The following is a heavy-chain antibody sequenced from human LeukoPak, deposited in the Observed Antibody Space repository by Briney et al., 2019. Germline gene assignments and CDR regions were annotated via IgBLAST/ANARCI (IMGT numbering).Heavy chain of an antibody. CDR2: IGPTGFDR. Sequence: AGGSLRLSCTPSGLTFSTSGFNWVRPAPGKGLEWVASIGPTGFDRYHADSIKGRFTISRDNANNFLYLQMDSLRAEDTAVYYCATETNGRHYDYWGQGTLLTVSS. J-gene: IGHJ4*02. V-gene: IGHV3-21*06. CDR1: GLTFSTSG. CDR3: ATETNGRHYDY. D-gene: IGHD1-14*01.